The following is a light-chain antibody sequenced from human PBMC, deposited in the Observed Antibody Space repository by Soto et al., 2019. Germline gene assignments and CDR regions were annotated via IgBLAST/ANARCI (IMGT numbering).Light chain of an antibody. V-gene: IGKV1-9*01. CDR1: QGISSY. CDR2: AAS. J-gene: IGKJ5*01. Sequence: IQLTQSPSSRSASGGDGVTITCRASQGISSYLAWYQQKPGKAPKLLIYAASTLQSGVPLRFSGSGSGTSFTLTISSLQPEDFATYYCQQLISYPITFGQGTRLEIK. CDR3: QQLISYPIT.